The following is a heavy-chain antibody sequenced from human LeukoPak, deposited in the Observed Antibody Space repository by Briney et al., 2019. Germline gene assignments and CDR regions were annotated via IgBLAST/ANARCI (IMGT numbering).Heavy chain of an antibody. CDR2: IYYSGST. Sequence: SETLSLTCTVSGGSISSGGYYWSWIRQHPGTGLEWIGYIYYSGSTYYNPSLKSRVTISVDTSKNQFSLKLSSVTAADTAVYYCARDTLNESGSYYFDYWGQGTLVTVSS. J-gene: IGHJ4*02. CDR1: GGSISSGGYY. D-gene: IGHD1-26*01. V-gene: IGHV4-31*03. CDR3: ARDTLNESGSYYFDY.